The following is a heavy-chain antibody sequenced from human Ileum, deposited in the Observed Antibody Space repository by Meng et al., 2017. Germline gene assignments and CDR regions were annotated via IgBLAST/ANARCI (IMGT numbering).Heavy chain of an antibody. CDR2: IIPIFGTA. CDR1: EASFSNVS. CDR3: ARDGYDYVWGSHLYYFDY. V-gene: IGHV1-69*06. Sequence: HVQLLVVGVRWNKPGFCVKDACKATEASFSNVSISWVRQAPGQGLAWMGVIIPIFGTANYAQKFQGRVTITADKSTSTAYMELSSLRSEDTAVYYCARDGYDYVWGSHLYYFDYWGQGTLVTVSS. D-gene: IGHD3-16*02. J-gene: IGHJ4*02.